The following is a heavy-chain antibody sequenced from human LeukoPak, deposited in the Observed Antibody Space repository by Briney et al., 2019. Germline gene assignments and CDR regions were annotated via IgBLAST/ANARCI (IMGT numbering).Heavy chain of an antibody. J-gene: IGHJ3*02. CDR1: GGSFSGYY. V-gene: IGHV4-34*01. Sequence: SETLSLTCAVYGGSFSGYYWSWIRQPPGKGLEWIGEINHSGSTNYNPSLKSRVTISVDTSKNQFSLKLSSVTAADTAVYYCARGRAGNMWGQGTMVSVSS. CDR3: ARGRAGNM. CDR2: INHSGST.